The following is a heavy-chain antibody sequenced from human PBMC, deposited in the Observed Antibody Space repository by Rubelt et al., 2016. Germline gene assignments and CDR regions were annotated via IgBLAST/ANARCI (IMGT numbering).Heavy chain of an antibody. CDR3: VRVLGAARPVWYFDL. CDR1: GGSFSGYY. D-gene: IGHD6-6*01. Sequence: QVQLQQWGAGLLNPSETLSLPCAVYGGSFSGYYWSWIRQPPGKGLVCIGFISSCGRTNYNPPLECRVTLAVYTCKNQFTLKLRSVTAADTAVYYGVRVLGAARPVWYFDLWGRGTLVTVSS. CDR2: ISSCGRT. V-gene: IGHV4-59*10. J-gene: IGHJ2*01.